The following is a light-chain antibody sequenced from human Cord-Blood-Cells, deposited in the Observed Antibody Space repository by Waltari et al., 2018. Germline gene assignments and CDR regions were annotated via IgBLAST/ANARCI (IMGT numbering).Light chain of an antibody. Sequence: EIVLTPSPGTLSLSPGERATLSCRASQSVSSSYLAWYQQKPGQAPRLLIYGASSRATGIPDRFSGSGSGTDFTLTISRLEPEDFAVYYCQQYGSSVYTFGQGTKLEIK. CDR2: GAS. CDR3: QQYGSSVYT. J-gene: IGKJ2*01. CDR1: QSVSSSY. V-gene: IGKV3-20*01.